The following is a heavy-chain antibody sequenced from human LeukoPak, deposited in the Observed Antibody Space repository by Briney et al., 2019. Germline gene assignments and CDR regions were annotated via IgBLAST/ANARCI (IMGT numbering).Heavy chain of an antibody. CDR3: ARRPAYYDSSGFDY. J-gene: IGHJ4*02. CDR2: IYYSGNT. CDR1: GGSISSGGYY. Sequence: PSQTLSLTCTVSGGSISSGGYYWSWIRQHPGKGLKWIGYIYYSGNTYYNPSLRSRLIISVDTSKNQFSLNLSSVTAADTAVYYCARRPAYYDSSGFDYWGQGSLVTVSS. V-gene: IGHV4-31*03. D-gene: IGHD3-22*01.